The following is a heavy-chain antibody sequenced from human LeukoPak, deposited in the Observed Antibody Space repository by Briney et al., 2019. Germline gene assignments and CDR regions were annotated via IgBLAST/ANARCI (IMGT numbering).Heavy chain of an antibody. CDR3: AKDYYGSGSSLDY. CDR2: IRYDGSNK. Sequence: GNSLRLSCSVSGLSFSNYGMHWVRQAPGKGLEWVAFIRYDGSNKYYADSVKGRFTISRDNSKNTLYLQMNSLRAEDTAVYYCAKDYYGSGSSLDYWGQGTLVTVSS. D-gene: IGHD3-10*01. CDR1: GLSFSNYG. V-gene: IGHV3-30*02. J-gene: IGHJ4*02.